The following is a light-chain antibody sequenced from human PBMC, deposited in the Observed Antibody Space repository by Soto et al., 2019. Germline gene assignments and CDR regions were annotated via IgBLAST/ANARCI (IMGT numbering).Light chain of an antibody. CDR2: GAS. Sequence: EIVMTQSPATLSVSPGERATLACRASQSVSSNLAWYQQKPGQPPRLLIYGASTRATGIPARFSGSGSGTEFTLTISSLQSEDFVVYYGQQYNNWPGTFGTGTKVEIK. V-gene: IGKV3-15*01. CDR1: QSVSSN. J-gene: IGKJ1*01. CDR3: QQYNNWPGT.